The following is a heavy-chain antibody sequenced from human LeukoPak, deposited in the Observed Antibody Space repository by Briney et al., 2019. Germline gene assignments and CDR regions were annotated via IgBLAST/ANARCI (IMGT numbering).Heavy chain of an antibody. CDR2: INPNSGGT. CDR3: ARREHLGSFDY. V-gene: IGHV1-2*06. J-gene: IGHJ4*02. CDR1: GYTFTGYC. Sequence: ASVKVSCKASGYTFTGYCMHWVRQAPGQGLEWMGRINPNSGGTNYAQKFQGRVTMTRDTSISTAYMELSRLRSDDTAVYYCARREHLGSFDYWGQGTLVTVSS. D-gene: IGHD3-3*02.